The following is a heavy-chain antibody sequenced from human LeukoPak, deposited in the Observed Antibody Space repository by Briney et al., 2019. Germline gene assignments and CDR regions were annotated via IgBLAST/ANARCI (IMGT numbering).Heavy chain of an antibody. J-gene: IGHJ4*02. V-gene: IGHV1-46*01. CDR3: ARAHIVATTRLGL. CDR2: INPSGGST. D-gene: IGHD5-12*01. CDR1: GYTLTSYY. Sequence: ASVKVSCKASGYTLTSYYMHWVRQAPGQGLEWMGIINPSGGSTSYAQKFQGRVTMTRDMSTSTVYMELSSLRSEDTAVYYCARAHIVATTRLGLWGQGTLVTVSS.